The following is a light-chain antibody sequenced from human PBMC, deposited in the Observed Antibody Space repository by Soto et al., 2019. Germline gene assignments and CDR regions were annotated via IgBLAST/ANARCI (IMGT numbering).Light chain of an antibody. CDR1: NIGAKN. CDR2: DDG. Sequence: SYELTQPPSVSVAPGQTASITCGGENIGAKNVHWYQQRPGQAPFLVIYDDGDRPSGIPERFSGSNSGNTATLTIAGVEAGDEADYYCQVWDSTSDHYVFGTGTKLTVL. CDR3: QVWDSTSDHYV. J-gene: IGLJ1*01. V-gene: IGLV3-21*02.